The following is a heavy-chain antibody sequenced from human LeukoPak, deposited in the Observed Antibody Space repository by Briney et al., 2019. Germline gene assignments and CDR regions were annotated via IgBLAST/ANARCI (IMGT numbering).Heavy chain of an antibody. Sequence: GGSLRLSCAASEFTFSSYSMSWVRQAPGKGLEWVSYYADSVKGRFTVSRDNAKNTLYLQMNSLRAEDTAVYYCARDVTYHGGDWFDPWGQGTLVTVSS. D-gene: IGHD4-23*01. V-gene: IGHV3-48*04. J-gene: IGHJ5*02. CDR3: ARDVTYHGGDWFDP. CDR1: EFTFSSYS.